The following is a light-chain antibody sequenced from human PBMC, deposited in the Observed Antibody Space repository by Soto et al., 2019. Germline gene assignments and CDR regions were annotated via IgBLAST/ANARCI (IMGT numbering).Light chain of an antibody. CDR2: STS. V-gene: IGLV7-43*01. CDR3: LVYSGGAWV. CDR1: TGAVTRGYY. J-gene: IGLJ3*02. Sequence: QTVVTQEPSLTVSPGGTVTLTCASSTGAVTRGYYPNWFQQKPGQAPRILIYSTSDRHSWTPARFSGSLLGGKAALTLSGVQPEDEADYYCLVYSGGAWVFGGGTKLTVL.